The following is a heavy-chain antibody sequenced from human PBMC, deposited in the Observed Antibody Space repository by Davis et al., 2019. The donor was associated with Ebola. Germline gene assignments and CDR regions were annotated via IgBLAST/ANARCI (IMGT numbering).Heavy chain of an antibody. V-gene: IGHV4-59*12. J-gene: IGHJ5*02. CDR1: GGSISSYY. D-gene: IGHD2-15*01. CDR2: IYYSGST. CDR3: ARKTRGNQIVVVVAAKGSWFDP. Sequence: PSETLSLTCTVSGGSISSYYWSWIRQPPGKGLEWIGYIYYSGSTNYNPSLKSRVTISVDTSKNQFSLKLSSVTAADTAVYYCARKTRGNQIVVVVAAKGSWFDPWGQGTLVTVSS.